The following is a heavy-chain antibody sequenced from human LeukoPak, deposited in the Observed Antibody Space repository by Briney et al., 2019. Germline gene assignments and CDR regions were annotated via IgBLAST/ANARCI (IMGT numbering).Heavy chain of an antibody. Sequence: PSETLSLTCAVSGGSISSGGFSWSWIRQPPGKGLEWIGYVFHSGNTNYNPSLESRVTMSVDTSKNQFSLNLNSVTATDTAVYFCASLVYGSGTYPRIWGQGTLVTVSS. CDR2: VFHSGNT. J-gene: IGHJ4*02. V-gene: IGHV4-61*08. CDR1: GGSISSGGFS. CDR3: ASLVYGSGTYPRI. D-gene: IGHD3-10*01.